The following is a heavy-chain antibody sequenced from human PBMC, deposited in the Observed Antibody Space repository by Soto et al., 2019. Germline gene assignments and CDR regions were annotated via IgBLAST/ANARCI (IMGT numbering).Heavy chain of an antibody. CDR3: ARDHGCSTWFVGFYYDVGVDF. CDR2: ISGSSDTI. CDR1: GFTLSSYN. D-gene: IGHD6-13*01. V-gene: IGHV3-48*01. Sequence: EVQLVESGGGLVQPGGSLRLSCAASGFTLSSYNMNWVRQAPGKGLEWVSYISGSSDTIYYADSVKGRFTISRDNAKNSLYLQMDSLRGEDTAVYDCARDHGCSTWFVGFYYDVGVDFWGQGTTVTVSS. J-gene: IGHJ6*02.